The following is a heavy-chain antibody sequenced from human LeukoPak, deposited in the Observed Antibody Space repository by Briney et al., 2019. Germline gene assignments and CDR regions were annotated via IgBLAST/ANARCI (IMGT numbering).Heavy chain of an antibody. CDR3: ATAERITMVRGVSWAAP. J-gene: IGHJ5*02. V-gene: IGHV1-24*01. Sequence: ASVKVSCKVSGYTLTELSMHWVRQAPGKGLEWMGGFDPEDGETIYAQKFQGRVTMTEDTSTDTAYMELSSLRSEDTAVYYCATAERITMVRGVSWAAPWGQGTLVTVSS. CDR2: FDPEDGET. D-gene: IGHD3-10*01. CDR1: GYTLTELS.